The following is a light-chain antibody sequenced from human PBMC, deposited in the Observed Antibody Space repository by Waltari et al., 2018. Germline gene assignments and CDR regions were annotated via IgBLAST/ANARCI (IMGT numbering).Light chain of an antibody. CDR1: QSVSSN. CDR3: QQYNNWPPYT. CDR2: GAS. V-gene: IGKV3-15*01. Sequence: EIVMTQSPATLSVSPGERVTLSCRAVQSVSSNLAWDQEKPGQAPRLHIYGASTRASGIPARFSGSWSGTEFTLTISSLQSEDFAVYYCQQYNNWPPYTFGQGTKLEIK. J-gene: IGKJ2*01.